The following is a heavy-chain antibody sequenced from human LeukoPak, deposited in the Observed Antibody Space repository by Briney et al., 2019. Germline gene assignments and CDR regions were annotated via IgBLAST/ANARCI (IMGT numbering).Heavy chain of an antibody. D-gene: IGHD3-9*01. V-gene: IGHV4-34*01. Sequence: SETLSLTCAVYGGSFSGYYWSWIRQPPGKGLEWIGEINHGGSTNYNPSLKSRVTISVDTSKNQFSLKLSSVTAADTAVYYCARPMTGYNAFDIWGQGTMVTVSS. CDR1: GGSFSGYY. CDR2: INHGGST. J-gene: IGHJ3*02. CDR3: ARPMTGYNAFDI.